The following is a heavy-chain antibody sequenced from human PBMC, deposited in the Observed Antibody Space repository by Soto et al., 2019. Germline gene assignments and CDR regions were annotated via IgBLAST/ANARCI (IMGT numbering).Heavy chain of an antibody. V-gene: IGHV4-34*01. CDR3: ASDSSRRGYYYYGMDV. CDR2: INHSGRT. CDR1: GGSFSGYY. D-gene: IGHD2-21*01. J-gene: IGHJ6*02. Sequence: SETLSLTCAVYGGSFSGYYWSWIRQPPGKGLEWIGEINHSGRTNYNPSLKSRVTISVDTSKNQFSLKLSSVTAAETAVYYCASDSSRRGYYYYGMDVWGQGTTVTVSS.